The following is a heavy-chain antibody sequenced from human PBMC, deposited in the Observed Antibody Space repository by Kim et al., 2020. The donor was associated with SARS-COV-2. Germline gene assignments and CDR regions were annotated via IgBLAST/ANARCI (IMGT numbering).Heavy chain of an antibody. V-gene: IGHV3-23*01. Sequence: GGSLRLSCAASGFTFSSYAMSWVRQAPGKGLEWVSAISGSGGSTYYATSVKGRFTSPRDNSKNTLYLQMNGRRAEDTAVYYCAKTAFIAVAGTFDSLLTFDYWGQGTLVTVSS. J-gene: IGHJ4*02. CDR2: ISGSGGST. D-gene: IGHD6-19*01. CDR1: GFTFSSYA. CDR3: AKTAFIAVAGTFDSLLTFDY.